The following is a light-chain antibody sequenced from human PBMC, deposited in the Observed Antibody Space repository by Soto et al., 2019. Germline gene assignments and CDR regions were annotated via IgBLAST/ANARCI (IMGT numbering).Light chain of an antibody. CDR2: DAS. V-gene: IGKV3-11*01. J-gene: IGKJ4*01. CDR1: KSVISTY. Sequence: IPYPRMLVVSGESRDLLCCRASKSVISTYLAWYQQKPGQAPRLLIYDASNRATGIPARFSGSGSGTDFTHTISRRDPEDFSVYYWQHRSNWPPALTCGGGTKVDI. CDR3: QHRSNWPPALT.